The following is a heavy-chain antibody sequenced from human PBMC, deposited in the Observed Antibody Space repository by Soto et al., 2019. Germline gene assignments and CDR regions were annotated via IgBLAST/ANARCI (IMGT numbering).Heavy chain of an antibody. D-gene: IGHD6-19*01. J-gene: IGHJ3*02. CDR2: IIPILGIA. CDR3: ASLAVADAAFDI. V-gene: IGHV1-69*02. Sequence: QVQLVQSGAEVKKPGSSVKVSCKASGGTFSSYTISWVRQAPGQGLEWMGRIIPILGIANYAQKFQGRVTITADKSTTTAHMERSSLRSEDTSVYYCASLAVADAAFDIWGQGTMVTVYS. CDR1: GGTFSSYT.